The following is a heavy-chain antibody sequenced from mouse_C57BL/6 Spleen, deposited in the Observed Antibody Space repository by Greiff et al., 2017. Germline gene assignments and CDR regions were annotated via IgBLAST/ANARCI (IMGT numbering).Heavy chain of an antibody. Sequence: EVQLQQSGPELVKPGASVKISCKASGYTFTDYYMNWVKQSHGKSLEWIGDINPNNGGTSYNQKFKGKATLTVDKSSSTAYMELRSLTSEDSAVYYCARSSWAIYYGSSFAYWGQGTLVTVSA. CDR2: INPNNGGT. J-gene: IGHJ3*01. CDR1: GYTFTDYY. V-gene: IGHV1-26*01. D-gene: IGHD2-1*01. CDR3: ARSSWAIYYGSSFAY.